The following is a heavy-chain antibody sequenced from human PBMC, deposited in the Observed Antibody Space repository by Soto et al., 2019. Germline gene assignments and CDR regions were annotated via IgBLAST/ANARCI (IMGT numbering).Heavy chain of an antibody. Sequence: PGGSLRLSCAAAGFSFNSYAMSWVRQAPGKGLEWVSAISGTGGRTFYTDSVKGRFTISRDNSMNMLYLQVNSLRAEDTAFYYCAKDTGFTGSYGSYYFDSWGQGTMVTVSS. CDR2: ISGTGGRT. CDR1: GFSFNSYA. J-gene: IGHJ4*02. CDR3: AKDTGFTGSYGSYYFDS. V-gene: IGHV3-23*01. D-gene: IGHD1-26*01.